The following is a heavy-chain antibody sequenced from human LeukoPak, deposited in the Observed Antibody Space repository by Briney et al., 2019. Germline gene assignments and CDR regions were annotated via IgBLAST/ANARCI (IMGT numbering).Heavy chain of an antibody. CDR3: ARGSYYAMDV. CDR2: IWYDGSNK. Sequence: PGRSLRLSCAASGFTFSSYGMHWVRQAPGKGLEWVAVIWYDGSNKYYADSVKGRFTISRDNAKSTLYLQIHSLRAEDTAVYYCARGSYYAMDVWGQGTTVTVSS. J-gene: IGHJ6*02. CDR1: GFTFSSYG. V-gene: IGHV3-33*01.